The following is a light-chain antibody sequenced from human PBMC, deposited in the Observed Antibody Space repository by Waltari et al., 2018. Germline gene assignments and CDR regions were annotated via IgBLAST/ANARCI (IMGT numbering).Light chain of an antibody. V-gene: IGLV2-8*01. Sequence: QSALTQPPSPSGSPGQSVTISCTGTSSDVGAYTYVSWYQQHPGKAPKLIIYEVSKRPSGVPDRFSGSKSGNTASLTVSGLQAEDEADYYCSSHAARGVFGTGTKVTVL. CDR3: SSHAARGV. CDR1: SSDVGAYTY. CDR2: EVS. J-gene: IGLJ1*01.